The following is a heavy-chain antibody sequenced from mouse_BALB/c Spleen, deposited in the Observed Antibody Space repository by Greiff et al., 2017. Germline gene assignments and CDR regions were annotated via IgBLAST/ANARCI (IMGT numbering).Heavy chain of an antibody. J-gene: IGHJ4*01. V-gene: IGHV1-54*01. CDR3: ATPYYRYGERGGAMDY. CDR1: GYAFTNYL. Sequence: VQLQQSGAELVRPGTSVKVSCKASGYAFTNYLIEWVKQRPGQGLEWIGVINPGSGGTNYNEKFKGKATLTADKSSSTAYMQLSSLTSDDSAVYFCATPYYRYGERGGAMDYWGQGTSVTVSS. D-gene: IGHD2-14*01. CDR2: INPGSGGT.